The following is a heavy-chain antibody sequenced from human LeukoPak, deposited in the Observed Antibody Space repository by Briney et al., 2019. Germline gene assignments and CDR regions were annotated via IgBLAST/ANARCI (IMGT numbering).Heavy chain of an antibody. CDR2: IKSKTDGGTT. CDR3: TTGPDDFWSGYHRAGGEPGD. J-gene: IGHJ4*02. V-gene: IGHV3-15*01. D-gene: IGHD3-3*01. Sequence: GGSLRLSCAASGFTFSNAWMSWVRQAPGNGLEWVGRIKSKTDGGTTDYAAPVKGRFTISRDDSKNTLYLQMNSLKTEDTAVYYCTTGPDDFWSGYHRAGGEPGDWGQGTLVTVSS. CDR1: GFTFSNAW.